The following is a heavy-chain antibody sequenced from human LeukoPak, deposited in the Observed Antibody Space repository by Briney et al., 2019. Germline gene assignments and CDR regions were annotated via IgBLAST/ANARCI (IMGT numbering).Heavy chain of an antibody. V-gene: IGHV1-2*02. CDR3: ARALSPRIVVVSEYPQASH. CDR2: INPNSGGT. CDR1: GYTFTGYY. Sequence: ASVKVSCKASGYTFTGYYMHWVRQAPGQGLEWMGWINPNSGGTNYAQKFQGRVTMTRDTSISTAYMELSRLRSDDTAVYYCARALSPRIVVVSEYPQASHWGQATLVTVSS. J-gene: IGHJ4*02. D-gene: IGHD3-22*01.